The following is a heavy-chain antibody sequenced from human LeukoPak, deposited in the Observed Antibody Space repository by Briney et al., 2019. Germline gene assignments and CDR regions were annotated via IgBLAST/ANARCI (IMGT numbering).Heavy chain of an antibody. CDR2: IYSGGST. CDR3: AIPSSSSHGFDY. Sequence: GGSLRLSCAASGFTVSSNYMSWVRQAPGKGLEWVSVIYSGGSTYYADSVKGRFTIPRDNSKNTLYLQMNSLRAEDTAVYYCAIPSSSSHGFDYWGQGTLVTVSS. J-gene: IGHJ4*02. CDR1: GFTVSSNY. D-gene: IGHD6-13*01. V-gene: IGHV3-53*01.